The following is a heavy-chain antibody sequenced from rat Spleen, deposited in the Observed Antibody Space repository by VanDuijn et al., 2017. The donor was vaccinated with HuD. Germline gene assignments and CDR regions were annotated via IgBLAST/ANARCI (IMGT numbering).Heavy chain of an antibody. CDR3: TAMGMGY. CDR2: MWSGGST. CDR1: GFSLRDYS. Sequence: VQLKESGPGLVQPSQTLSLTCTVSGFSLRDYSIHWVRQPPGKGLEWMGIMWSGGSTAYNSVFKSRLSISRDTSKSQVFLEMNSLQSEDTAMYYCTAMGMGYWGQGVMVTVSS. D-gene: IGHD1-7*01. V-gene: IGHV2S63*01. J-gene: IGHJ2*01.